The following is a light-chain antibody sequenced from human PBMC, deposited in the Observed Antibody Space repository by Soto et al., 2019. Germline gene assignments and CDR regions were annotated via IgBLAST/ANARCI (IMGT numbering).Light chain of an antibody. CDR1: QSVSSSY. J-gene: IGKJ1*01. Sequence: EVEFTQSPGTLSLSRGKRATLSCRASQSVSSSYLAWYQQKPGQAPRLLIYGASSRVTGIPDRFSGSGSGTDFTLTISRLYPEDCAVCYCQHYRSSPRTVGQGTKV. V-gene: IGKV3-20*01. CDR2: GAS. CDR3: QHYRSSPRT.